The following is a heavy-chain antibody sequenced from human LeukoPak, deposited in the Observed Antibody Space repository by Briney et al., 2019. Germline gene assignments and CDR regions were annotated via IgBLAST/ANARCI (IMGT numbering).Heavy chain of an antibody. CDR2: ISYDGGNK. D-gene: IGHD1-14*01. J-gene: IGHJ6*03. Sequence: QPGRSLRLSCAVSGFTFSSYDMHWVRQAPGKGLEWVTLISYDGGNKYYGDSVKGRFTISRDNSKNTLYLQMTSLRVEDTAVYYCATNSRRPHQYYMDVWGKGTTVTVSS. V-gene: IGHV3-30*03. CDR1: GFTFSSYD. CDR3: ATNSRRPHQYYMDV.